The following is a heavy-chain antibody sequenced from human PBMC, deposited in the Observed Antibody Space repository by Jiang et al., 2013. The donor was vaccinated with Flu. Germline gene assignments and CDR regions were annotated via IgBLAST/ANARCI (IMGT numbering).Heavy chain of an antibody. V-gene: IGHV1-46*01. D-gene: IGHD2-15*01. CDR3: ARRDCSGGSCLFDP. Sequence: GGSTSYAQKFQGRVTMTRDTSTSTVYMELSSLRSEDTAVYYCARRDCSGGSCLFDPWGQGTLVTVSS. J-gene: IGHJ5*02. CDR2: GGST.